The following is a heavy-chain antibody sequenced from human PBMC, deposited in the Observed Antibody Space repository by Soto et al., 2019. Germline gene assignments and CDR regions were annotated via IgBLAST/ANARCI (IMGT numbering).Heavy chain of an antibody. D-gene: IGHD3-3*01. Sequence: GGSLRLSCAASGFTFSSYAMSWVRQAPGKGLEWVSAISGSGGSTYYADSVKGRFTISRDNSKNTLYLQMNSLRAEDTAVYYCAKVARGYYDFWSGYYRPSGKEGDIEYYYYYYMDVWGKGTTVTVSS. J-gene: IGHJ6*03. CDR2: ISGSGGST. CDR3: AKVARGYYDFWSGYYRPSGKEGDIEYYYYYYMDV. CDR1: GFTFSSYA. V-gene: IGHV3-23*01.